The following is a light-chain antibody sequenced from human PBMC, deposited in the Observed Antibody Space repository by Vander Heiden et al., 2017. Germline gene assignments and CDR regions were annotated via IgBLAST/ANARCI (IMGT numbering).Light chain of an antibody. J-gene: IGKJ2*01. CDR1: QSFSSSY. CDR3: QHYGTSLFT. Sequence: IVLTQSPGTLSLSPGERATLHCRASQSFSSSYLAWYQQKPGQAPRLLIYGASSRATGIPDRGSGSGSGTDFTLTISRLEPEDFAVYYCQHYGTSLFTFGPGTRVXIK. CDR2: GAS. V-gene: IGKV3-20*01.